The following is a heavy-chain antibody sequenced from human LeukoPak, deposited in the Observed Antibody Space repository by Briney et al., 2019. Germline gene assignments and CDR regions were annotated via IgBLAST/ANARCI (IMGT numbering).Heavy chain of an antibody. V-gene: IGHV3-48*01. J-gene: IGHJ6*03. CDR3: ARTLWGGTNYYYYYMDV. D-gene: IGHD3-10*01. CDR1: GFTFSSYS. CDR2: ISSSSSTI. Sequence: GGSLRLSCAASGFTFSSYSMNWVRQAPGKGLEWVSYISSSSSTIYYADSVKGRFTISRDNAKNSLYLQMNSLRAEDTAVYYCARTLWGGTNYYYYYMDVWGKGTTVTVSS.